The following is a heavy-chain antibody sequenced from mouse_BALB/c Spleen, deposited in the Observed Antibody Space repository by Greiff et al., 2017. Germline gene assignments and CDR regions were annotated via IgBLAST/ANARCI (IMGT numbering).Heavy chain of an antibody. CDR1: GFTFSDYY. D-gene: IGHD3-3*01. Sequence: EVKLVESGGGLVKPGGSLKLSCAASGFTFSDYYMYWVRQTPEKRLEWVATISDGGSYTYYPDSVKGRFTISRDNAKNNLYLQMSSLKSEDTAMYYCAREGTAIADSHAMDYWGQGTSVTVSS. CDR2: ISDGGSYT. CDR3: AREGTAIADSHAMDY. J-gene: IGHJ4*01. V-gene: IGHV5-4*02.